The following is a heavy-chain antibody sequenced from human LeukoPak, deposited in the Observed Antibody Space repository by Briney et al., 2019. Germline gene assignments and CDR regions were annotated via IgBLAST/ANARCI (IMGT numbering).Heavy chain of an antibody. CDR2: INPNSGGT. CDR3: ARGYYDGSDFESFHH. CDR1: GYTFTDYY. V-gene: IGHV1-2*06. Sequence: GASVWVSSKASGYTFTDYYMRGGPLTPGQGLEWLGRINPNSGGTNYAQKVQGKGTMTSDTSISTAYMELGRLKSDATAVYFCARGYYDGSDFESFHHWGQGHLVTVSS. D-gene: IGHD3-22*01. J-gene: IGHJ1*01.